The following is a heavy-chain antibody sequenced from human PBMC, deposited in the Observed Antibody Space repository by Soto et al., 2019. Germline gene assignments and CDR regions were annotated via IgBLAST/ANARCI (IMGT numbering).Heavy chain of an antibody. V-gene: IGHV1-69*12. CDR1: GGTFDSNA. D-gene: IGHD2-2*01. Sequence: QVQLVQSGTEVRKPGSSVKVSCKASGGTFDSNAISWVRLAPGQGLEWMGGIIPIFGTINNAQKFQDRVTTTADSSANIVYMELSILRSEDTAIYYCAREGLTFGPGAVGGAFDIWGQGTLVTVSS. CDR2: IIPIFGTI. CDR3: AREGLTFGPGAVGGAFDI. J-gene: IGHJ3*02.